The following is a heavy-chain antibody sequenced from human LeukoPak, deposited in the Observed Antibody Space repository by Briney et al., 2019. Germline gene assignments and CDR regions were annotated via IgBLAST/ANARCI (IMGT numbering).Heavy chain of an antibody. J-gene: IGHJ4*02. CDR1: GGTFSSYA. V-gene: IGHV1-69*06. CDR3: ATIDGHYDSSGY. D-gene: IGHD3-22*01. Sequence: SVKVSCKASGGTFSSYAISWVRQAPGQGLEWMGGIIPIFGTAIYAQKFQGRVTMTEDTSTDTAYMELSSLRSEDTAVYYCATIDGHYDSSGYWGQGTLVIVSS. CDR2: IIPIFGTA.